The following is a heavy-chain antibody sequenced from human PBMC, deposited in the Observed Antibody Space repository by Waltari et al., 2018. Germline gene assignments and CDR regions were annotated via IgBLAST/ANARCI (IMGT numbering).Heavy chain of an antibody. CDR3: VRAEWVRGVITRYYYYYGMDV. Sequence: QVQLQQWGAGLLKPSETLSLTCAVYGGSFSGYYWSWIRQPPGKGLEWIGEINHSGSTNYNPSLKSRVTISVDTSKNQFSLKLSSVTAADTAVYYCVRAEWVRGVITRYYYYYGMDVWGQGTTVTVSS. D-gene: IGHD3-10*01. J-gene: IGHJ6*02. CDR1: GGSFSGYY. V-gene: IGHV4-34*01. CDR2: INHSGST.